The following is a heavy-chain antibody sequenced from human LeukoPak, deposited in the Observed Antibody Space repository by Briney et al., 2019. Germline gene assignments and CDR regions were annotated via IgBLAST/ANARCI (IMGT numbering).Heavy chain of an antibody. J-gene: IGHJ4*02. CDR3: ARDLLQELWIDY. CDR2: ISSSGSTI. CDR1: GFTFSDYY. D-gene: IGHD5-18*01. V-gene: IGHV3-11*01. Sequence: GGSLRLSCAASGFTFSDYYMSWIRQAPGKGLEWVSYISSSGSTIYYADSVKGRFTISRDNAKNSLYPQMNSLRAEDTAVYYCARDLLQELWIDYWGQGTLVTVSS.